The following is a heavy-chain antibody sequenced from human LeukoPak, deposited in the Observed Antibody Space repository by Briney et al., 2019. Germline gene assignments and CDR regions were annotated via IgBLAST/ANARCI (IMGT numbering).Heavy chain of an antibody. J-gene: IGHJ5*02. CDR2: INHSGST. CDR3: ARGHSFRFVVVPAATDTLDNWFDP. V-gene: IGHV4-34*01. CDR1: GGSFSGYY. D-gene: IGHD2-2*01. Sequence: RPSETLSLTCAVYGGSFSGYYWSWIRQPPGKGLEWIGEINHSGSTNYNPSLKSRVTISVDTSKNQFSLKLSSVTAADTAVYYCARGHSFRFVVVPAATDTLDNWFDPWGQGTLVTVSS.